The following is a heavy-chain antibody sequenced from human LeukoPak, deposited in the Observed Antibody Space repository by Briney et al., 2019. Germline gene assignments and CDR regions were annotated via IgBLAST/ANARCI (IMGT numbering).Heavy chain of an antibody. CDR3: ARLQSNYYYYYYMNV. J-gene: IGHJ6*03. D-gene: IGHD5-24*01. CDR2: ISYDGTNK. Sequence: GSLRLSCAASGFTFSSYAMHWVRQAPGKGLDWVALISYDGTNKYYADSVKGRFTISRDNSKNTLYLQMNSLRAEDTAVYYCARLQSNYYYYYYMNVWGKGTTVTVSS. CDR1: GFTFSSYA. V-gene: IGHV3-30*04.